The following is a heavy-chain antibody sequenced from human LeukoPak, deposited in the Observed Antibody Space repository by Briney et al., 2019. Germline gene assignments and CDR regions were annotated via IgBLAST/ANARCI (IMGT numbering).Heavy chain of an antibody. V-gene: IGHV3-49*04. Sequence: GGSLRLSCTASGFTLGDYAMRWVRQAPGKGLEWVGFIRSKGYGGTTEYAASVKGRFTISRDDSKSIACLQMNSLKTEDTAVYYCTRDKGTMVRGTYYYYGMDVWGKGTTVTVSS. CDR1: GFTLGDYA. CDR3: TRDKGTMVRGTYYYYGMDV. D-gene: IGHD3-10*01. J-gene: IGHJ6*04. CDR2: IRSKGYGGTT.